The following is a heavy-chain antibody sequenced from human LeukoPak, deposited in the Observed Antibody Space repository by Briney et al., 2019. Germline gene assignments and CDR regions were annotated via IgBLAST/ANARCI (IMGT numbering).Heavy chain of an antibody. Sequence: PSGTLSLTCAVSGGSISSSNWWSWVRQPPGKGLEWIGEIYHSGSTNYNPSLKSRVTISADTSKNQFSLKVNSVTAADTAVYYCARFAGGSSGYFYYMDGWGKGTTVTVSS. V-gene: IGHV4-4*02. CDR1: GGSISSSNW. CDR2: IYHSGST. J-gene: IGHJ6*03. CDR3: ARFAGGSSGYFYYMDG. D-gene: IGHD6-19*01.